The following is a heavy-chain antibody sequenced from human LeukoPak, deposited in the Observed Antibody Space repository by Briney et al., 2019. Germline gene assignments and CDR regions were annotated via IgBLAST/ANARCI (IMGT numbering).Heavy chain of an antibody. Sequence: GGSLRLSCAASGFTFSSYGMHWVRQAPGKGLEWVAVIWYDGSNKYYADSVKGRFTISRDNSKNTLYLQMNSLRAEDTAVYYCARDSRTGIVVVPAAALFAPPPPRRHGGMDVWGKGTTVTVSS. CDR1: GFTFSSYG. D-gene: IGHD2-2*01. J-gene: IGHJ6*04. CDR3: ARDSRTGIVVVPAAALFAPPPPRRHGGMDV. CDR2: IWYDGSNK. V-gene: IGHV3-33*01.